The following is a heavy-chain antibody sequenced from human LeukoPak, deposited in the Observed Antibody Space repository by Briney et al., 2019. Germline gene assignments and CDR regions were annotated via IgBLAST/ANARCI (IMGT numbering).Heavy chain of an antibody. CDR3: AKDGCRSASCYAVY. D-gene: IGHD2-2*01. J-gene: IGHJ4*02. CDR1: GYTFTDYY. CDR2: INPNTGGT. V-gene: IGHV1-2*02. Sequence: ASVKVSCKASGYTFTDYYMHWVRQAPGQGLEWMGWINPNTGGTNYAQKFQGRVTMTRDTPISTAYMELSRLRSDDTAVYYCAKDGCRSASCYAVYWGQGTLVTVSS.